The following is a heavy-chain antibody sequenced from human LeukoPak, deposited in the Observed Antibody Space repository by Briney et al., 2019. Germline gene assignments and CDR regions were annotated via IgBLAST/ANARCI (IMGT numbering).Heavy chain of an antibody. Sequence: ASVKVSCKASASTFTNHYIHWVRQAPAQGLEWMGIINPSGGSTGFAQKFQGRVTMTRDTSTSTVYMELGSLRSEDTAVYYCARDGGATKGTPYYYGLDVWGQGTTVTVSS. CDR3: ARDGGATKGTPYYYGLDV. V-gene: IGHV1-46*01. CDR1: ASTFTNHY. D-gene: IGHD1-26*01. J-gene: IGHJ6*02. CDR2: INPSGGST.